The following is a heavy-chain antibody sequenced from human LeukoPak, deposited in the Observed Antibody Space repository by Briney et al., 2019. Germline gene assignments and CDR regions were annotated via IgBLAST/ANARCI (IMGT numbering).Heavy chain of an antibody. V-gene: IGHV4-34*01. Sequence: SETLSLTCAVYGGSFSGYYWSWIRQPPGKGLEWIGEINHSGSTNYNPSLKSRVTISVDTSKNQFSLKLSSVTAADTAVYYCARAIRIAAADYYYYYGMDVWGQGTTVTVSS. J-gene: IGHJ6*02. CDR1: GGSFSGYY. CDR2: INHSGST. D-gene: IGHD6-13*01. CDR3: ARAIRIAAADYYYYYGMDV.